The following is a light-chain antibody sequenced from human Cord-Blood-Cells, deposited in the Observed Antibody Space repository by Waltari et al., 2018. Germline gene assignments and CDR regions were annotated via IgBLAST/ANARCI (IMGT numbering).Light chain of an antibody. J-gene: IGKJ2*01. CDR1: QSVSSSY. CDR2: GTS. CDR3: QQYGSSPPYT. V-gene: IGKV3-20*01. Sequence: EIVLTQSPGTLSLSPGERATLSCRASQSVSSSYLAWYQQKPGQAPRLLTYGTSSRATGIPDRFSGSGYGTDFTLTISRLEPEDFAVYYCQQYGSSPPYTFGQGTKLEIK.